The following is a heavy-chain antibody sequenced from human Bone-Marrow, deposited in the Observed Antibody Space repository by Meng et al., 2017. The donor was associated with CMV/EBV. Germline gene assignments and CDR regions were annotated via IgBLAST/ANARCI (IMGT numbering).Heavy chain of an antibody. J-gene: IGHJ1*01. D-gene: IGHD1-26*01. Sequence: GESLKISCAASGFTFSNYGMHWVRQAPGKGLEWVAFIPFDGSNKYYADSVKGRFTISRDNSKNTLYMQMDSLRAEDTAAYYCAKGGSYPTPIAEYFQYWGQGTLVTVSS. CDR1: GFTFSNYG. CDR3: AKGGSYPTPIAEYFQY. V-gene: IGHV3-30*02. CDR2: IPFDGSNK.